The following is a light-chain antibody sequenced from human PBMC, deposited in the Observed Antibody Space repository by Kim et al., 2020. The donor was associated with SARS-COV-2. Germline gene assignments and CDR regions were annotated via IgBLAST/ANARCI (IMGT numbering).Light chain of an antibody. Sequence: SYELTQPPSVSVSPGQTASITCSGDQLGDKYVCWYQQKPGQSPVLVIYQDNNRPSGIPERFSGSNSGNTATLTISGTQAMDEADYYCQAWDTTVVFGGGTQPTVL. CDR1: QLGDKY. CDR2: QDN. V-gene: IGLV3-1*01. CDR3: QAWDTTVV. J-gene: IGLJ2*01.